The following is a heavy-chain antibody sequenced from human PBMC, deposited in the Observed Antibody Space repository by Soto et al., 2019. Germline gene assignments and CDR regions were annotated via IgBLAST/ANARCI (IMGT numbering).Heavy chain of an antibody. J-gene: IGHJ6*02. D-gene: IGHD2-15*01. V-gene: IGHV5-10-1*01. CDR3: ARLVVVVAATPNYYYGMDV. Sequence: PGESLKISCKGSGYSFTSYWISWVRQMPGKGLDCMRSIDPSDSYTNYSLSFQGHVTISADNSISTAYLQWSSLKASDTAMYYCARLVVVVAATPNYYYGMDVWGQGTTVTVSS. CDR1: GYSFTSYW. CDR2: IDPSDSYT.